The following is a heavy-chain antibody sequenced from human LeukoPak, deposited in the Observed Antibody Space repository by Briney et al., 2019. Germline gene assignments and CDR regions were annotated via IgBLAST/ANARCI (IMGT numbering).Heavy chain of an antibody. Sequence: ASVKVSCKASGYTFIGYYVHWVRQAPGQGLEWMGWINSNSGDTNYAQKFQGGVTMTRDTSISTAYMELSRLRSDDTAVYYCARGVTGIYYYYYMDVWGKGTTVTVSS. J-gene: IGHJ6*03. CDR1: GYTFIGYY. CDR2: INSNSGDT. CDR3: ARGVTGIYYYYYMDV. V-gene: IGHV1-2*02. D-gene: IGHD3-10*01.